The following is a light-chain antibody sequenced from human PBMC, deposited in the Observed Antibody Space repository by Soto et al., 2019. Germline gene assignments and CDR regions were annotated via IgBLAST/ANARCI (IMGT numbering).Light chain of an antibody. J-gene: IGKJ4*01. CDR3: QQYDSWPLP. CDR1: QSVDSN. Sequence: EIVRTQSPGTRSVSTGEGATLSCRASQSVDSNLAWYQQKPGQAPRLLIYGASTRATGIPDRFRGRGSGTEFTVTTSSLQSEDCAVYYCQQYDSWPLPFGGGTMVEIK. V-gene: IGKV3D-15*01. CDR2: GAS.